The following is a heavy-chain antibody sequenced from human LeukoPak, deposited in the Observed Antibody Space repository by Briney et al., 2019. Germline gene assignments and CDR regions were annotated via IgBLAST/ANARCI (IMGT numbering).Heavy chain of an antibody. J-gene: IGHJ3*01. CDR3: ARGRASAFDV. CDR1: GDSFSTSGVA. V-gene: IGHV6-1*01. Sequence: SQTLSLTCALSGDSFSTSGVAWNWVRQSPSRGLQWLRRTSHTSKWNSDYAVSVQSRIVVNPDTSKNQFSLQLNPVTSEDTAVYYCARGRASAFDVWGQGTMVTVSS. CDR2: TSHTSKWNS. D-gene: IGHD6-25*01.